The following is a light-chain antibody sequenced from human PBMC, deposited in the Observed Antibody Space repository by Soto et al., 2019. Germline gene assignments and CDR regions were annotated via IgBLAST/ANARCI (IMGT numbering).Light chain of an antibody. Sequence: ESVLTQSPATLSLSPGERATLSCRASQSINRHLAWYRQKPGQAPRLLIYDASNRATGITARFSGGGSGTDFTLTISSLEPEDFGVYYCQQRSNWPPVTFGGGTKVEIK. CDR3: QQRSNWPPVT. J-gene: IGKJ4*01. CDR2: DAS. CDR1: QSINRH. V-gene: IGKV3-11*01.